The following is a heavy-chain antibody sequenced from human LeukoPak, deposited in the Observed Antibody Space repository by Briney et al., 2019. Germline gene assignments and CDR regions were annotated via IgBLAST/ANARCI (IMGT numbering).Heavy chain of an antibody. CDR3: ARENWNNWFDP. CDR1: GYTFTSYA. V-gene: IGHV1-46*01. CDR2: INPSDGST. J-gene: IGHJ5*02. Sequence: ASVKVSCKASGYTFTSYAMHWVRQAPGQGLEWMGIINPSDGSTNYAQKFQGRVTMTTDTSTSTAYMELRSLRSDDTAVYYCARENWNNWFDPWGQGTLVTVSS. D-gene: IGHD1-1*01.